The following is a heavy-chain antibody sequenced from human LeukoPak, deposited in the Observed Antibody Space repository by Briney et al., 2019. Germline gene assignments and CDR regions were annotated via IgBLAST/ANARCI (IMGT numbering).Heavy chain of an antibody. J-gene: IGHJ4*02. V-gene: IGHV1-69*04. CDR1: GGTFSSYA. CDR2: IIPILGIA. CDR3: ATLAAAVSYFDY. D-gene: IGHD6-13*01. Sequence: SVKVSCTASGGTFSSYAIGWVRPAPGQGLEWMGRIIPILGIANYAQKFQGRVTITADKSTSTAYMELSSLRSEDTAVYYCATLAAAVSYFDYWGQGTLVTVSS.